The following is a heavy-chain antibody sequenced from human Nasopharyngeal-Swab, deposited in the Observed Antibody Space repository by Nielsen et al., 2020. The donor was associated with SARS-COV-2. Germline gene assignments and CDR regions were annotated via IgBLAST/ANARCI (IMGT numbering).Heavy chain of an antibody. D-gene: IGHD1-26*01. V-gene: IGHV1-18*01. CDR1: GYTFTSYG. Sequence: ASVKVSCKASGYTFTSYGISWVRQAPGQGLEWMGWISVYNGNTNYAQKLQGRVTMTTDTSTSTAYMELRSLRSDDTAVYYCARDRRTSIMGATLHFDYWGQGTLVTVSS. CDR2: ISVYNGNT. J-gene: IGHJ4*02. CDR3: ARDRRTSIMGATLHFDY.